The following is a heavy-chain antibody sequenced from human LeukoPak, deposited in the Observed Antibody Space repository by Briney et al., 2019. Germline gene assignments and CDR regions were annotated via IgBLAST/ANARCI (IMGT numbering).Heavy chain of an antibody. J-gene: IGHJ4*02. CDR1: GFTFSSYG. CDR3: AKGSGGSGSYSKYYFDY. Sequence: GGSLRLSCAASGFTFSSYGMNWVRQAPGKGLEWVSAISGSGGTTGYADSLRGRFTISRDNSKNTVYLQVNSLRAGDTAVYYCAKGSGGSGSYSKYYFDYWGQGTLVTVSS. CDR2: ISGSGGTT. V-gene: IGHV3-23*01. D-gene: IGHD3-10*01.